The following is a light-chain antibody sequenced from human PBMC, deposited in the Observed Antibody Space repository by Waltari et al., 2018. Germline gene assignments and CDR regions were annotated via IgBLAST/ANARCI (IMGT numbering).Light chain of an antibody. CDR2: DNN. V-gene: IGLV1-51*01. J-gene: IGLJ1*01. CDR3: ATWDGSLEGYV. CDR1: SSNIGNDY. Sequence: QSVLTQPPSVSAAPGQKVTISCSGSSSNIGNDYVSWYQQLPGTAPKLLIYDNNKRPPGIPDRFSASKSGTSVSLAISGLQSDDEADYYCATWDGSLEGYVFGTGTKVSVL.